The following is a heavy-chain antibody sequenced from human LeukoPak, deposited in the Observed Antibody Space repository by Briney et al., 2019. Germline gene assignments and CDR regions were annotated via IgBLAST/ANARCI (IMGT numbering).Heavy chain of an antibody. J-gene: IGHJ5*02. V-gene: IGHV1-2*02. CDR1: GYTFTGYY. CDR3: ARAGGRGAAAGRYNWFDP. D-gene: IGHD6-13*01. Sequence: ASVKVSCKASGYTFTGYYMHWVRQAPGQGLEWMGWINPNSGGTNYAQKFQGRVTMTRDTSISTAYMELSRLRSDDTAVYYCARAGGRGAAAGRYNWFDPWGQGTLVTVSS. CDR2: INPNSGGT.